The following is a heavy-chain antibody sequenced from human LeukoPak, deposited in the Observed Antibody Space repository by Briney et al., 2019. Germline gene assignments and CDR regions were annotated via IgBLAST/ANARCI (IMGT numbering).Heavy chain of an antibody. CDR3: AKFRGTYSRRGTWFDY. CDR2: IGAGGAST. J-gene: IGHJ4*02. Sequence: GGSLRLSCEASGFTFNSCAMSWVRQAPGKGLEWVSGIGAGGASTYYADSVKGRFTISRDNSKNTLFLEMNSLRADDTAIYYCAKFRGTYSRRGTWFDYWGQGTLVTVSS. CDR1: GFTFNSCA. V-gene: IGHV3-23*01. D-gene: IGHD1-26*01.